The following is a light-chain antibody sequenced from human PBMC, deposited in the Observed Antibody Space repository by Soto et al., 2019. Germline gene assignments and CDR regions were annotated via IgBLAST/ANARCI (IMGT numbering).Light chain of an antibody. CDR2: DVS. J-gene: IGLJ3*02. V-gene: IGLV2-11*01. CDR1: SSDVGGYNY. Sequence: QSALTQPASVSGSPGQSITISCTGTSSDVGGYNYVSWYQQHPGKAPKLMIYDVSRRPSGVPDRFSGSKSGNTASLTISGLQAEDEAVYYCFSYAGNKTVVFGGGTKLTVL. CDR3: FSYAGNKTVV.